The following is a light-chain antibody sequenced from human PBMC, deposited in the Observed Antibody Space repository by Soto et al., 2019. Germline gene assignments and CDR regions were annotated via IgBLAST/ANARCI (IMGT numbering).Light chain of an antibody. CDR3: QQYGSSPIT. Sequence: EIVLTQSPGTLSLSPGERATLSCRASQSVSSSSLAWYQQKPGQAPRLLIYGASSRATGIPDRFSGSGSEKDFALTISRLEPEDYAVYYCQQYGSSPITFGQGTRLEI. CDR2: GAS. J-gene: IGKJ5*01. CDR1: QSVSSSS. V-gene: IGKV3-20*01.